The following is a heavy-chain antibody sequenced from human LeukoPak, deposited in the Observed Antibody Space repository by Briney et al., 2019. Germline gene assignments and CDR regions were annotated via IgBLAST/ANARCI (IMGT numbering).Heavy chain of an antibody. CDR1: GFTFSSYA. Sequence: SGGSLRLSCAASGFTFSSYAMSWVRQAPGKGLEWVSGISGSGGSTHYADSVKGRFTISRDNSKNPLYLQMNSLRAEDTAVYYCAKDRRGCTSTSCYYRFDYWGQGTLVTVSS. J-gene: IGHJ4*02. D-gene: IGHD2-2*01. CDR3: AKDRRGCTSTSCYYRFDY. V-gene: IGHV3-23*01. CDR2: ISGSGGST.